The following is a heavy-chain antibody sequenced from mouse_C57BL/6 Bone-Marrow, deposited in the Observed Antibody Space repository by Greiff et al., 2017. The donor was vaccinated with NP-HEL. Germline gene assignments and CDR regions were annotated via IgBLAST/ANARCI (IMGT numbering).Heavy chain of an antibody. D-gene: IGHD1-1*01. V-gene: IGHV1-72*01. CDR2: IDPNSGGT. CDR3: ASPYGSSPWYFDV. J-gene: IGHJ1*03. CDR1: GYTFTSYW. Sequence: QVHVKQSGAELVKPGASVKLSCKASGYTFTSYWMHWVKQRPGRGLEWIGRIDPNSGGTKYNEKFKSKATLTVDKPSSTAYMQLSSLTSEDSAVYYCASPYGSSPWYFDVWGTGTTVTVSS.